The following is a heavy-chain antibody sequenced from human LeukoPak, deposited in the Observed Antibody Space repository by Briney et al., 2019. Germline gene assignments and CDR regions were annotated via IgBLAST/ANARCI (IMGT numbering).Heavy chain of an antibody. CDR2: IYYTGST. CDR1: GGSISSYY. J-gene: IGHJ3*02. V-gene: IGHV4-59*08. CDR3: ARRYYYDSSSYYYNAFDI. Sequence: SETLSLTCTISGGSISSYYWSWIRQPPGKGLEWIVYIYYTGSTNYNPSLKSRVTISVDTSKNQFSLKLSSVTAADTAVYYCARRYYYDSSSYYYNAFDIWGQGTMVTVSS. D-gene: IGHD3-22*01.